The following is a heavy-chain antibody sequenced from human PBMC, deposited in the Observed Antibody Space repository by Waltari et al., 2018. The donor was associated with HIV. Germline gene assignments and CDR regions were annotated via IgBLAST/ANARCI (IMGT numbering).Heavy chain of an antibody. D-gene: IGHD6-19*01. Sequence: QVHLQESGPGLVKASETLSLTCSVSGGSIRGDYWSWIRQRPGEGLEWIGYIYYTGSTHYNPSLKSRITMSLSPSKTQFSLKVNSVTSADTGVYYCAKESWAHSSGWQFDYWGPGILVTVSS. CDR2: IYYTGST. V-gene: IGHV4-59*01. CDR1: GGSIRGDY. CDR3: AKESWAHSSGWQFDY. J-gene: IGHJ4*02.